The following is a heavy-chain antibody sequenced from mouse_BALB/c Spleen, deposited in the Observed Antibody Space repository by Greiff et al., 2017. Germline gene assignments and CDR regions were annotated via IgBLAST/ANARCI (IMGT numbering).Heavy chain of an antibody. CDR1: GFTFSSYG. V-gene: IGHV5-6-3*01. CDR2: INSNGGST. J-gene: IGHJ2*01. D-gene: IGHD3-3*01. CDR3: AREGLDYYFDY. Sequence: EVQRVESGGGLVQPGGSLKLSCAASGFTFSSYGMSWVRQTPDKRLELVATINSNGGSTYYPDSVKGRFTISRDNAKNTLYLQMSSLKSEDTAMYYCAREGLDYYFDYWGQGTTLTVSS.